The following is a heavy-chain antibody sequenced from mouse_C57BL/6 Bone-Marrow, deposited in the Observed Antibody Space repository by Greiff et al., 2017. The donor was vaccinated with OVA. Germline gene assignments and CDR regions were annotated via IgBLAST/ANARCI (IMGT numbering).Heavy chain of an antibody. CDR1: GFSLTSYG. V-gene: IGHV2-2*01. CDR3: ARRTGKGYWYFDV. J-gene: IGHJ1*03. D-gene: IGHD4-1*01. Sequence: VKLVESGPGLVQPSQSLSITCTVSGFSLTSYGVHWVRQSPGTGLEWLGVIWSGGSTDYNAAFISRLSISKDNSKGQVFFKMNSLQADDTAIYYWARRTGKGYWYFDVWGTGTTVTVSS. CDR2: IWSGGST.